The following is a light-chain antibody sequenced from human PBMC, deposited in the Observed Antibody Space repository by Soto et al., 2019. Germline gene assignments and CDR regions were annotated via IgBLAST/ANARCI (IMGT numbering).Light chain of an antibody. J-gene: IGKJ2*01. Sequence: EIVMTQSPATLSVSPGESATLSCRASQSISSELAWYQQKPGQPPRLLIYGASTRATGVPARFTGSGSGSDFTLTFSGLQSEDFGVYYCQQGHNWPLTFGQGTRLEI. V-gene: IGKV3-15*01. CDR2: GAS. CDR3: QQGHNWPLT. CDR1: QSISSE.